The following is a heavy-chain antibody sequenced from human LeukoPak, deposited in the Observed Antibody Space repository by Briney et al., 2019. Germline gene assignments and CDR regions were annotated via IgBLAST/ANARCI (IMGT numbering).Heavy chain of an antibody. CDR3: AREQWRQYYYGMDV. CDR1: GFTVSSNY. V-gene: IGHV3-66*01. Sequence: GGSLRLSCAASGFTVSSNYMSWVRQAPGKGLEWVSVIYSGGSTYYADSVKGRFTISRDNSKNTLYLQMSSLRAEDTAVYYCAREQWRQYYYGMDVWGQGTTVTVSS. CDR2: IYSGGST. D-gene: IGHD6-19*01. J-gene: IGHJ6*02.